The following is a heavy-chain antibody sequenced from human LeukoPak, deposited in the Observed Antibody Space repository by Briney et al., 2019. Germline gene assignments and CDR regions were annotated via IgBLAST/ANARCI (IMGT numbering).Heavy chain of an antibody. V-gene: IGHV4-34*01. Sequence: SETLSHTCAVYGGSFSGYYWSWIRQPPGKGLEWIGEINHSGSTNYNPSLKSRVTISGDTSKNQFSLKLSSVTAADTAVYFCARVGYSYVINDWSRTGLGAYPTKYYYHMDVWGKGTTVTVSS. CDR3: ARVGYSYVINDWSRTGLGAYPTKYYYHMDV. D-gene: IGHD5-18*01. CDR1: GGSFSGYY. CDR2: INHSGST. J-gene: IGHJ6*03.